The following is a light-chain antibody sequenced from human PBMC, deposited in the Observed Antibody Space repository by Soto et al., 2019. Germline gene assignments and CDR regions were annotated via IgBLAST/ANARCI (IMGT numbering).Light chain of an antibody. CDR1: QCISSW. J-gene: IGKJ4*01. V-gene: IGKV1-12*01. Sequence: DIQMTQSPSSVSAAVGDRVSITCRASQCISSWLAWYQQKPGRAPKLLIYTGSSLQSGVPSRFSGTGSRTDFTLTMSSLQPEDVATYYCQQANRFPLTFGGGTKVEIK. CDR2: TGS. CDR3: QQANRFPLT.